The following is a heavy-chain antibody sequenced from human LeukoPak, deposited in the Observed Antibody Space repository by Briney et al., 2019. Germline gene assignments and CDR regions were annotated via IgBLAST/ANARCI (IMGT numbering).Heavy chain of an antibody. CDR3: ASSGSYGGPVYYFDY. J-gene: IGHJ4*02. Sequence: AGGSLRLSCAASGFTFSDYYMSWIRQAPGKGLEWVSYISSSGGTIYYADSVKGRFTISRDNAKYSLYLQMNSLRAEDTAVYYCASSGSYGGPVYYFDYWGQGTLVTLSS. V-gene: IGHV3-11*01. CDR1: GFTFSDYY. D-gene: IGHD1-26*01. CDR2: ISSSGGTI.